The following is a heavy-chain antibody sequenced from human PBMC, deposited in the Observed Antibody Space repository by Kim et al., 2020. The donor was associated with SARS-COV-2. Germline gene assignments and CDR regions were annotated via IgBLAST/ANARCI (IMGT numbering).Heavy chain of an antibody. CDR3: AKVLVVAATYGAFDI. Sequence: GGSLRLSCAASGFTFDDYAMHWVRQAPGKGLEWVSGISWNSGSIGYADSVKGRFTTSRDNAKNSLYLQMNSLRAEDTALYYCAKVLVVAATYGAFDIWGQGTMVTVSS. J-gene: IGHJ3*02. V-gene: IGHV3-9*01. D-gene: IGHD2-15*01. CDR1: GFTFDDYA. CDR2: ISWNSGSI.